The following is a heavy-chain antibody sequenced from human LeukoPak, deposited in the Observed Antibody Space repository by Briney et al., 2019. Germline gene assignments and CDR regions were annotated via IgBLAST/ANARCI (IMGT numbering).Heavy chain of an antibody. CDR1: GFTFSSYW. J-gene: IGHJ4*02. Sequence: GGSLRLSCAASGFTFSSYWMSWVRQAPGKGLEWVANIKQDGSEKYYVDSVKGRFTISRDNAKNSLYLQMNSLRAEDTAVYYCAKDGEEYYYDSSGYYRRDYFDYWGQGTLVTVSS. CDR3: AKDGEEYYYDSSGYYRRDYFDY. D-gene: IGHD3-22*01. V-gene: IGHV3-7*03. CDR2: IKQDGSEK.